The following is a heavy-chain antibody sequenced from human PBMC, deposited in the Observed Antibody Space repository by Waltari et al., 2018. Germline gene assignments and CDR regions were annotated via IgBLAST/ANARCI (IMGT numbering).Heavy chain of an antibody. J-gene: IGHJ4*02. CDR2: IAYNGRT. D-gene: IGHD3-3*01. V-gene: IGHV4-59*01. CDR1: GDSINNYT. CDR3: GRSYDFWSGYPLDY. Sequence: QVQLQESGPGLVKPSETLSLPCAVPGDSINNYTWTWIRQPPGKALEWIGYIAYNGRTNYNPSLKSRVTISVDTSKTQFSLKLTSVTAADTAVYYCGRSYDFWSGYPLDYWGPGSLVTVSS.